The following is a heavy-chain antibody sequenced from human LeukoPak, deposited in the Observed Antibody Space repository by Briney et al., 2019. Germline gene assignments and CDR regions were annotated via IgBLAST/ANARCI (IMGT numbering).Heavy chain of an antibody. CDR1: GYTFTSYD. D-gene: IGHD2-8*01. Sequence: GASVKVSCKASGYTFTSYDINWVRQATGQGLEWMGWMNPNSGNTGYSQNFQGRVTVTADKSTSTAYMELSSLRSEDTAVYYCARRYCTNGVCYDDRGAFDIWGQRTMVTVSS. CDR2: MNPNSGNT. CDR3: ARRYCTNGVCYDDRGAFDI. J-gene: IGHJ3*02. V-gene: IGHV1-8*03.